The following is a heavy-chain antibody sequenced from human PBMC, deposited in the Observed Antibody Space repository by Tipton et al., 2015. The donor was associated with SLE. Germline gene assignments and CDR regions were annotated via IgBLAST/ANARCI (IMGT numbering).Heavy chain of an antibody. CDR1: GGSTSRHY. D-gene: IGHD2-2*01. CDR3: ARDLTSNVNVMGV. CDR2: ISYSGST. J-gene: IGHJ6*02. V-gene: IGHV4-59*11. Sequence: LRLSCTVSGGSTSRHYWRWIRQPPGKGLEWIGYISYSGSTKYNPSLKSRVSMSLDTSKNQFSLKLTSVTAADTAVYYCARDLTSNVNVMGVWGQGTTVTVSS.